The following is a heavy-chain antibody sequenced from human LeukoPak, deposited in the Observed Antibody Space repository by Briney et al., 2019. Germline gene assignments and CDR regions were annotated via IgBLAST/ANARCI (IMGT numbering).Heavy chain of an antibody. V-gene: IGHV1-46*03. D-gene: IGHD3-10*01. J-gene: IGHJ5*01. CDR3: DRDWRRGAGRNWSDS. CDR2: INPSGGST. Sequence: GASVKVSCKASGYTFTSYYMHWVRQAPGQGLEWMGIINPSGGSTSYAQKFQGRVTMTRDTSTSTVYMELSSLRSEDTAVYYCDRDWRRGAGRNWSDSWGQGTLVTVSS. CDR1: GYTFTSYY.